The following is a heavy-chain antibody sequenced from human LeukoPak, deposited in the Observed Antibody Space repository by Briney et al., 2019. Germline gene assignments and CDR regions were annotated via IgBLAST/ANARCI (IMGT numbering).Heavy chain of an antibody. CDR2: ISSSSYI. Sequence: PGGSLRLSCAASGFTFSSYSMNWVRQAPGKGLEWVSSISSSSYIYYADSVKGRFTTSRDNSKNTLYLQMNSLRAEDTAVYYCAKIAAAGKGYWGQGTLVTVSS. J-gene: IGHJ4*02. D-gene: IGHD6-13*01. V-gene: IGHV3-21*04. CDR3: AKIAAAGKGY. CDR1: GFTFSSYS.